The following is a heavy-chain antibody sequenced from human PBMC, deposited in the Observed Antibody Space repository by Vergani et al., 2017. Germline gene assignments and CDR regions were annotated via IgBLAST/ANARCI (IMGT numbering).Heavy chain of an antibody. CDR1: GFTFDDYG. V-gene: IGHV3-20*04. CDR3: ASQYYYDSSGKRGY. J-gene: IGHJ4*02. D-gene: IGHD3-22*01. Sequence: EVQLVESGGGVVRPGGSLRLSCAASGFTFDDYGMSWVRQAPGKGLEWVSVINWNGSSTGYADSVKGRFTISRDNAKNSLYLQMNSLRAEDTALYYCASQYYYDSSGKRGYWGQGTLVTVSS. CDR2: INWNGSST.